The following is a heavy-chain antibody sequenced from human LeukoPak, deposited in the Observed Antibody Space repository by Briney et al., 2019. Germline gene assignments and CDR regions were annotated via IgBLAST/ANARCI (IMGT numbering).Heavy chain of an antibody. CDR1: GFTFSSYW. J-gene: IGHJ4*02. V-gene: IGHV3-7*01. Sequence: GGSLRLSCAASGFTFSSYWMSWVRQAPGKGLEWVANIKQDGSEKYYVDSVKGRFTISRDNAKNLLYLQMNSLRAEDTAVYYCARDTTIFGVVTTSFDYWGQGTLVTVSS. CDR2: IKQDGSEK. CDR3: ARDTTIFGVVTTSFDY. D-gene: IGHD3-3*01.